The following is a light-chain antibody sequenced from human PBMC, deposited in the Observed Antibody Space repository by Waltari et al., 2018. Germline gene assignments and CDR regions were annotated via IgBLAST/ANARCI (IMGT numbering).Light chain of an antibody. J-gene: IGKJ3*01. CDR3: QKYNSAPFT. CDR1: QAINNF. Sequence: DILLTQSPSSLSASVGDRVTITCRASQAINNFLAWYQQKPGKRPRFLIYGASTLQTGVPSRFSGSGSGTDFTLSIDSLQPEDVATYYCQKYNSAPFTFGPGTKVDLK. CDR2: GAS. V-gene: IGKV1-27*01.